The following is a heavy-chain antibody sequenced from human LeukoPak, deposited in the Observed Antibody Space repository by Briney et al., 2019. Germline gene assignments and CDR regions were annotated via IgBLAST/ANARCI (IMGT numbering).Heavy chain of an antibody. CDR2: ISYDGSNK. Sequence: GGSLRLSCAASGFTFSSYAMHWVRQAPGKGLEWVAVISYDGSNKYYADSVKGRFTISRDNPKNTLYLQMNSLRAEDTAVYYCATLGADTADYWGQGTLVTVSS. V-gene: IGHV3-30-3*01. CDR3: ATLGADTADY. CDR1: GFTFSSYA. J-gene: IGHJ4*02. D-gene: IGHD5-18*01.